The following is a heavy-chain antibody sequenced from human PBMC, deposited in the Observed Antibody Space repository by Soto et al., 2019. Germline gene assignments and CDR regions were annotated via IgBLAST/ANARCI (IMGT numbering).Heavy chain of an antibody. V-gene: IGHV2-5*01. Sequence: SGPTLVNPKQTLTLTCTFSGFSLTTSGVGVGWIRQPPGKALEWLALIFWTDDERYSPSQKRSLTITKDTSSYQAVMTMTNMDPLDKPTYYCVRTVYSYDPFAYRCRRNLVPVSS. J-gene: IGHJ4*02. CDR1: GFSLTTSGVG. CDR2: IFWTDDE. CDR3: VRTVYSYDPFAY. D-gene: IGHD5-18*01.